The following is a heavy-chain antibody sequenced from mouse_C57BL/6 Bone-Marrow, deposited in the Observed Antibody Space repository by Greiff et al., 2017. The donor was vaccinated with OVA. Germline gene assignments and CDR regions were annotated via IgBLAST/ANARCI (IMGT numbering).Heavy chain of an antibody. CDR1: GYAFSSSW. D-gene: IGHD2-1*01. CDR2: IYPGDGDT. V-gene: IGHV1-82*01. J-gene: IGHJ1*03. CDR3: AGFYYGNPWYFDV. Sequence: VQRVESGPELVKPGASVKISCKASGYAFSSSWMNWVKQRPGKGLEWIGRIYPGDGDTNYNGKFKGKATLTADKSSSTAYMQLSSLTSEDSAVYFCAGFYYGNPWYFDVWGTGTTVTVSS.